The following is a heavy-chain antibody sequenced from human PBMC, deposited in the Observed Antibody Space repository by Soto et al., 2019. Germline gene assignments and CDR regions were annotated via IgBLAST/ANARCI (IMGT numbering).Heavy chain of an antibody. CDR3: ARDKDSSGWYNWFDP. V-gene: IGHV3-48*02. CDR1: GCTFSSYS. Sequence: VPCGAAGCTFSSYSMNRVRKNPGKGLEWVSYISSSSSTIYYADSVKGRFTISRDNAKNSLYLQMNSLRDEDTAVYYCARDKDSSGWYNWFDPWGQGTLVTVSS. J-gene: IGHJ5*02. D-gene: IGHD6-19*01. CDR2: ISSSSSTI.